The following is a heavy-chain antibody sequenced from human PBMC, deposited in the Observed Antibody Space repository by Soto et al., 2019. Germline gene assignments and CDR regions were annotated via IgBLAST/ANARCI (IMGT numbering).Heavy chain of an antibody. CDR2: IFSSRST. V-gene: IGHV4-4*07. CDR3: AREGSYSSYNFAHLIQLWSFDF. Sequence: SETLSLTCTVSGGAINTFYWSWVRQPAGKGLEWIGRIFSSRSTIFNPALESRLSMSVHTSKNHFSLNLSSVTAADMAVYYCAREGSYSSYNFAHLIQLWSFDFWGQGALVTVSS. CDR1: GGAINTFY. J-gene: IGHJ4*02. D-gene: IGHD5-18*01.